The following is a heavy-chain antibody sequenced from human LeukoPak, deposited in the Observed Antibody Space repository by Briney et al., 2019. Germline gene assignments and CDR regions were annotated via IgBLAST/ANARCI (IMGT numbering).Heavy chain of an antibody. CDR3: DGGYPSTIRPFAY. CDR1: GDSVSSNSAT. D-gene: IGHD6-13*01. Sequence: SQTLSLTCAISGDSVSSNSATWNWITHSPSRGRVWLVRAYYRSKRYNNFAVAVKGRITINPDTSKNQFSLQLNSVTPEDTAVCVGDGGYPSTIRPFAYWGQGTLVTVSS. V-gene: IGHV6-1*01. CDR2: AYYRSKRYN. J-gene: IGHJ4*02.